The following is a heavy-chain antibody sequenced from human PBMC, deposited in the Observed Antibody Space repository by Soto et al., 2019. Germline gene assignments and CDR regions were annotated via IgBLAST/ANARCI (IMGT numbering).Heavy chain of an antibody. J-gene: IGHJ4*02. CDR3: AKGHATRTPARKYYFDY. CDR1: GFTFSSYA. Sequence: GGSLRLSCAASGFTFSSYAMSWVRQAPGKGLEWVSAISGSGGSTYYADSVKGRFTISGDNSKNTLYLQMNSLRAEDTAVYYCAKGHATRTPARKYYFDYWGQGTLVTVSS. D-gene: IGHD1-1*01. V-gene: IGHV3-23*01. CDR2: ISGSGGST.